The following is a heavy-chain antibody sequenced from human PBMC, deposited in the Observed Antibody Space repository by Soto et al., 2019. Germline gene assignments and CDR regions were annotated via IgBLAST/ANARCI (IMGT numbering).Heavy chain of an antibody. J-gene: IGHJ3*02. CDR3: ESEYDCGIDEFDI. D-gene: IGHD2-21*01. V-gene: IGHV5-51*01. Sequence: GEALKISCKVSGYNFANYFICFVRQMPGKSLEWMFIIFPGDSDTKKSPSIQGQITMSVDKSNSRDYLKWRSLKAEDRAMYYCESEYDCGIDEFDIWGKRRMVTVS. CDR2: IFPGDSDT. CDR1: GYNFANYF.